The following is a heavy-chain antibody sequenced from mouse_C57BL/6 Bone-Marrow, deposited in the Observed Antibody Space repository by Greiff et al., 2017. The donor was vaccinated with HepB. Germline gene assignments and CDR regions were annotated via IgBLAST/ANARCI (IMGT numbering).Heavy chain of an antibody. Sequence: QVQLQQSGPELVKPGASVKLSCKASGYTFTSYDINWVKQRPGQGLEWIGWIYPRDGSTKYNEKFKGKATLTVDTSSSTAYMELHSLTSEDSAVYFCARDTVYGSSYFWYVDVWGTGTTVTVSS. J-gene: IGHJ1*03. D-gene: IGHD1-1*01. CDR1: GYTFTSYD. V-gene: IGHV1-85*01. CDR2: IYPRDGST. CDR3: ARDTVYGSSYFWYVDV.